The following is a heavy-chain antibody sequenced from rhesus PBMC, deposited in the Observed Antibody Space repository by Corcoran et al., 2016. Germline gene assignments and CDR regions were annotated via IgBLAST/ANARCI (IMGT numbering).Heavy chain of an antibody. Sequence: QVQLQESGPGVVKPSEALSLTCAVSCGSYSDTYRWTWIRQPSGKGLEWIGYIYGSTTDSNYNPSLESRVAIAKDTSTNQFSLKLSSVTPADTAVYYCARGAGGPAAGSPAIYWGLGVLVTVPS. CDR3: ARGAGGPAAGSPAIY. J-gene: IGHJ4*01. CDR2: IYGSTTDS. D-gene: IGHD6-31*01. V-gene: IGHV4S10*01. CDR1: CGSYSDTYR.